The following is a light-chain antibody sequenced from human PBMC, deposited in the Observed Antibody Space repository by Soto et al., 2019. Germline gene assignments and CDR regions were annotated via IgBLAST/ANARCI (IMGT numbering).Light chain of an antibody. CDR1: QSLSSN. J-gene: IGKJ5*01. V-gene: IGKV3-15*01. CDR3: QQYNNCPPIT. Sequence: EIVMTQSPATLSVSPGERATLSCRASQSLSSNLAWYQQKPGQAPRLLIYGASTRATGIPARFSGSGSGTEFTLTIGSLQSEDFAVYYCQQYNNCPPITFVQGTRMEIK. CDR2: GAS.